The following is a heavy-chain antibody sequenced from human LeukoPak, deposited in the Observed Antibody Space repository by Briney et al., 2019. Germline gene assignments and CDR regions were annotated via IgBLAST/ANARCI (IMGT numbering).Heavy chain of an antibody. D-gene: IGHD6-13*01. CDR1: GASLSSSTNY. Sequence: TASETLSLTCSVSGASLSSSTNYWGWIRQPPGKGLEWIANTYSTGSTYYNPSLKGRVTMSVDTSNNHFSLRLSSVTAADTAVYYCARRGEYSTFDYWGQGTLVTVSS. V-gene: IGHV4-39*02. CDR2: TYSTGST. J-gene: IGHJ4*02. CDR3: ARRGEYSTFDY.